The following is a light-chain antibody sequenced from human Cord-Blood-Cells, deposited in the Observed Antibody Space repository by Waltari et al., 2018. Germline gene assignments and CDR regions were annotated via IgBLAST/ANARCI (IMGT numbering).Light chain of an antibody. J-gene: IGLJ3*02. CDR3: AAWDDSLSGPV. CDR2: RNN. CDR1: SSNFGSNS. V-gene: IGLV1-47*01. Sequence: QPVLTQPPSASGTTGQRVTISCSGSSSNFGSNSVYWYPQLPGTAPKLLIYRNNQRPSGVPDRFSGSKSGTSASLAISGLRSEDEADYYCAAWDDSLSGPVFGGGTKLTVL.